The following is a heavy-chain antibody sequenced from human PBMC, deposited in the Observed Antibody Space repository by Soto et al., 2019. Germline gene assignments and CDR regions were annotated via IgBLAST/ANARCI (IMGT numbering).Heavy chain of an antibody. CDR2: ISYDGSNK. J-gene: IGHJ6*02. V-gene: IGHV3-30-3*01. Sequence: GGSLRLSCAASGFTFSSYAMHWVRQAPGKGLEWVAVISYDGSNKYYADSVKGRFTISRDNSKNTLYLQMNSLRAEDTAVYYCARVSCSSTSCPRSRARYYYYGMDVWGQGTTVTVSS. CDR3: ARVSCSSTSCPRSRARYYYYGMDV. CDR1: GFTFSSYA. D-gene: IGHD2-2*01.